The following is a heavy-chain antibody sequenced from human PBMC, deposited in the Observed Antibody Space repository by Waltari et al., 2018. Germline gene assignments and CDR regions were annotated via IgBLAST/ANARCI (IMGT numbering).Heavy chain of an antibody. J-gene: IGHJ6*02. CDR3: AREGRWLQLRYYYYYYGMDV. CDR1: GFTFSSYW. D-gene: IGHD5-12*01. V-gene: IGHV3-7*01. Sequence: EVQLVESGGGLVQPGGSLRLSCAASGFTFSSYWMSWVRQAPGKGLEGVANIKQDGSEQYYVDAVKGRFTISRDNAKNSLYLQMNSRRAEDTSVYYCAREGRWLQLRYYYYYYGMDVWGQGTTVTVSS. CDR2: IKQDGSEQ.